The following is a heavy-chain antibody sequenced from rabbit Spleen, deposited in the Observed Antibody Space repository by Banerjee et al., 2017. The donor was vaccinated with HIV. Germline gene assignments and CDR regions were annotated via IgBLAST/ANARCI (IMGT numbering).Heavy chain of an antibody. V-gene: IGHV1S45*01. CDR2: IDTGSSGFT. Sequence: QEQLVESGGDLVKPGASLTLTCTASGFSFSRDYLCWIRQAPGKGLEWIACIDTGSSGFTYFATWAKGRFTCSKTSSTTVTLQMTRLTAADTATYFCARDTSSSFSSYGMDLWGPGTLVTVS. J-gene: IGHJ6*01. CDR3: ARDTSSSFSSYGMDL. D-gene: IGHD1-1*01. CDR1: GFSFSRDYL.